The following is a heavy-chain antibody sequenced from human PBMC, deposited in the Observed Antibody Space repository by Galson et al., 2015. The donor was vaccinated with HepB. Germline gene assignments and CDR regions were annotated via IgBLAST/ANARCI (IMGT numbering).Heavy chain of an antibody. J-gene: IGHJ4*02. D-gene: IGHD2-2*01. CDR2: IYYSGST. Sequence: TLSLTCTVSGGSISSGGYYWSWIRQHPGKGLEWIGYIYYSGSTYYNPSLKSRVTISVDTSKNQFSLKLSSVTAADTAVYYCARGGGGYCSSTSCYSDYWGQGTLVTVSS. CDR1: GGSISSGGYY. CDR3: ARGGGGYCSSTSCYSDY. V-gene: IGHV4-31*03.